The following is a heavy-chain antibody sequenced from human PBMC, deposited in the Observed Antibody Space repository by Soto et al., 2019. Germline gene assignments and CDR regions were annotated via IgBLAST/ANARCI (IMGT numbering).Heavy chain of an antibody. V-gene: IGHV3-11*03. CDR3: ATGQPFRMAFR. Sequence: QVQLLESGGGLVRPGGSLRLSCAASKFTVSAYYMAWIRQAPGKGLDWMSYISGDSRDSNYVDTVKGRFTISRDNTKNSLYLQMNSRTVEDTAVYFCATGQPFRMAFRWGQWTMVTVSS. D-gene: IGHD2-15*01. CDR1: KFTVSAYY. J-gene: IGHJ3*01. CDR2: ISGDSRDS.